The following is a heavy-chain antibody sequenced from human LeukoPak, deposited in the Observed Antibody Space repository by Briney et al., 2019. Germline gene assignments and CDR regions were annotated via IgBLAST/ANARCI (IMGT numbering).Heavy chain of an antibody. Sequence: ASVKVSCKVSGYTLTELSMHWVRQAPGKGLEWMGGFDPEDGETIYAQKFQGRVTMTEDTSTDTAYMELSSLRSEDTAVYYCATFTHRRDSGLQVTIFGPTGFDPWGQGTLDTVSS. CDR3: ATFTHRRDSGLQVTIFGPTGFDP. V-gene: IGHV1-24*01. CDR2: FDPEDGET. D-gene: IGHD3-3*01. CDR1: GYTLTELS. J-gene: IGHJ5*02.